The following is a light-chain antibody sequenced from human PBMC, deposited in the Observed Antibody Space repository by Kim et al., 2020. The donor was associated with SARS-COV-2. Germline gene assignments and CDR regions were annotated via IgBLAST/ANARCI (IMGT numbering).Light chain of an antibody. Sequence: PGGTVPLPVDSSTGAVTSGHFPYWFQQKPGQAPRTLIYDTGNRHSWTPARFSGSLLGGKAALTLSAAQAEDEADYYCLLSYSDSRVFGGGTQLTVL. V-gene: IGLV7-46*01. CDR3: LLSYSDSRV. J-gene: IGLJ2*01. CDR1: TGAVTSGHF. CDR2: DTG.